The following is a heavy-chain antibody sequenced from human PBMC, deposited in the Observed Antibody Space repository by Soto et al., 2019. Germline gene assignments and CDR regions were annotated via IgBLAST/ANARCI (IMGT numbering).Heavy chain of an antibody. CDR2: IYYSGST. V-gene: IGHV4-61*01. D-gene: IGHD4-17*01. J-gene: IGHJ4*02. CDR3: ARESPSGYGDYSHY. Sequence: QVQLQESGPGLVKPSETLSLTCTVSGGSVSSGSYYWSWIRQPPGKGLEWIGYIYYSGSTNYNPSLKRRVTISVDTSKNQFSLKLSSVTAADTAVYYCARESPSGYGDYSHYWGQGTLVTVSS. CDR1: GGSVSSGSYY.